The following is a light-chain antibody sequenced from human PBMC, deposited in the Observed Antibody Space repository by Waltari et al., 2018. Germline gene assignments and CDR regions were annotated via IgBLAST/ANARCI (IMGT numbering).Light chain of an antibody. J-gene: IGLJ2*01. Sequence: QLVLTQSPSASASLGASVKLTCTLSSGHNNYAIAWHQQQPEKGPRYLMKVNSDGSHSKGDGIPDRFSGSSSGAERYLTISSLQPDDDADYYCQTWGAATVVFGGGTKLTVL. V-gene: IGLV4-69*01. CDR2: VNSDGSH. CDR3: QTWGAATVV. CDR1: SGHNNYA.